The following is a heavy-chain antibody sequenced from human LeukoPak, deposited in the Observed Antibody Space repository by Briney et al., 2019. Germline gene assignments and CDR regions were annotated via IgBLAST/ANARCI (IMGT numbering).Heavy chain of an antibody. V-gene: IGHV1-2*02. D-gene: IGHD2-15*01. CDR1: GYTFTGYY. CDR2: INPNSGDT. Sequence: ASVKVSCKASGYTFTGYYMHWVRQAPGQGLEWMGWINPNSGDTNYEQKFQGRVTMTRDTSISTAYMELSRLRSDDTAVYYCARSTLGYCSGGSCYPGGYWGQGTLVTVSS. CDR3: ARSTLGYCSGGSCYPGGY. J-gene: IGHJ4*02.